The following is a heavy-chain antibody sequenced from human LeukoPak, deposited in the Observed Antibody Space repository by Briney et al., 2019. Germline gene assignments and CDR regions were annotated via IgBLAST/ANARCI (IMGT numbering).Heavy chain of an antibody. CDR3: ASEGEDHYYYYYMDV. CDR1: GFTFSSYA. V-gene: IGHV3-30*01. CDR2: ISYDGSNK. J-gene: IGHJ6*03. Sequence: GGSLRLSCAASGFTFSSYAMHWVRQAPGKGLEGVAVISYDGSNKYYADSVKGRFTISRDNSKNTLYLQMNSLRAEDTAVYYCASEGEDHYYYYYMDVWGKGTTVTVSS.